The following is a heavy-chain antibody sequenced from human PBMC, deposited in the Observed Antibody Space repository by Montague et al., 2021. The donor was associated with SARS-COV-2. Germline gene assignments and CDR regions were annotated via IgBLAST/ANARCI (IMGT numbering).Heavy chain of an antibody. D-gene: IGHD3-10*01. CDR2: ISWSSANI. Sequence: CRSLSCAASGFTFDDYAMHWVRQAPGKGLEWVSSISWSSANIGYADSVKGRFTISRDNAKNSLYLQMNNLRAEDTALYYCAKEGGYGSGGYRIRVYGMDVWGQGTTVTVSS. J-gene: IGHJ6*02. CDR1: GFTFDDYA. CDR3: AKEGGYGSGGYRIRVYGMDV. V-gene: IGHV3-9*01.